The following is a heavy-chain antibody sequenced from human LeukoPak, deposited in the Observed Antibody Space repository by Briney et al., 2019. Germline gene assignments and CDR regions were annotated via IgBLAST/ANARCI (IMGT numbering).Heavy chain of an antibody. D-gene: IGHD6-13*01. Sequence: GGSLRLSCAASGFTFSSYNMNWVRQAPGKGLEWVSSISSSSSYIYYADSVKGRFTISRDNAKNSLFLQMNSLRVEDTAVFYCARDGFVGAADYWGQGTLVTVSS. J-gene: IGHJ4*02. CDR1: GFTFSSYN. CDR3: ARDGFVGAADY. V-gene: IGHV3-21*01. CDR2: ISSSSSYI.